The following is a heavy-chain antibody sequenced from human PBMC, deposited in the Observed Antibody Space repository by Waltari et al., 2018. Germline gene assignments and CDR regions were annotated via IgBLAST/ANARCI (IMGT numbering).Heavy chain of an antibody. D-gene: IGHD4-4*01. CDR3: AREGRPTVTTYYYYYMDV. J-gene: IGHJ6*03. CDR1: GGPFSSSA. V-gene: IGHV1-69*10. Sequence: QVQLVQSGAEVKKPGSSVKVSCKASGGPFSSSAISWVRQAPGQGLEWMGGIIPILGIANYAQKFQGRVTITADKSTSTAYMELSSLRSEDTAVYYCAREGRPTVTTYYYYYMDVWGKGTTVTVSS. CDR2: IIPILGIA.